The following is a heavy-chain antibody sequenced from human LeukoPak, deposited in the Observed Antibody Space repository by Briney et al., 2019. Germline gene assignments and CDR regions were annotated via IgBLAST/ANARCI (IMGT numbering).Heavy chain of an antibody. Sequence: SETLSLTCSVSNGSFSTYYWGWIRQPPGKRLEWIGYIFSSESSNTNYNPSLNGRVTISVDTSKNQFSLTLNSVPAAHTAVYYCARAGDGYYYYYYMDVWGKGTTVTVSS. D-gene: IGHD5-24*01. CDR1: NGSFSTYY. V-gene: IGHV4-59*08. J-gene: IGHJ6*03. CDR3: ARAGDGYYYYYYMDV. CDR2: IFSSESSNT.